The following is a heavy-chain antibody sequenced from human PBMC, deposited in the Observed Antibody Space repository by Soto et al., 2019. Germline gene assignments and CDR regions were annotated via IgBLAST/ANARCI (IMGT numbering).Heavy chain of an antibody. V-gene: IGHV1-18*01. Sequence: GASVKVSCKASGYTFAGYGVSWVRQAPGQGLEWMGRISAYNGNTYYAQNLQGRVTMTTDTSTSTAYMELRSLTSDDTAVYYCARDSGIVVVPASDCWGQGTLVTVSS. CDR1: GYTFAGYG. J-gene: IGHJ4*02. CDR2: ISAYNGNT. D-gene: IGHD2-2*01. CDR3: ARDSGIVVVPASDC.